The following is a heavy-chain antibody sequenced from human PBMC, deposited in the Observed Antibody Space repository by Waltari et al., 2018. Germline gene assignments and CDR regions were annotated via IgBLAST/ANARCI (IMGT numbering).Heavy chain of an antibody. Sequence: EVQLVESGGGLVKPGGSLRLSCAASGFTFSSYSMNWVRQAPGKGLEWVSSISSSSSYIYYADSVKGRFTISRDNAKNSLYLQMNSLRAEDTAVYYCAKGGNYGDYEWGEYFQHWGQGTLVTVSS. CDR2: ISSSSSYI. CDR3: AKGGNYGDYEWGEYFQH. J-gene: IGHJ1*01. CDR1: GFTFSSYS. D-gene: IGHD4-17*01. V-gene: IGHV3-21*04.